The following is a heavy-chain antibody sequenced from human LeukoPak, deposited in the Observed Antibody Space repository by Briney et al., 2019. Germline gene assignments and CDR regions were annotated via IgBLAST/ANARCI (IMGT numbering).Heavy chain of an antibody. D-gene: IGHD6-13*01. CDR2: INHSGST. CDR3: ARNIAAAGSRWFNP. CDR1: GGSFSGYY. Sequence: SGTLSLTCAVYGGSFSGYYWSWLRQPPGKGLEWIGEINHSGSTNYNPSLKSRGTISVDTSKNQFSLKLSSVTAADTAVYYRARNIAAAGSRWFNPWGQGTLVTVSS. J-gene: IGHJ5*02. V-gene: IGHV4-34*01.